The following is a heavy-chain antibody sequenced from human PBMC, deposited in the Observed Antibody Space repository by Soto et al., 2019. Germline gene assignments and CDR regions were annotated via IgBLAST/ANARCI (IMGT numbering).Heavy chain of an antibody. J-gene: IGHJ4*02. D-gene: IGHD3-22*01. CDR1: GFTFSSYA. CDR2: IHKSGGRT. Sequence: VQLLESGGDLVQPGGSLRLSCAASGFTFSSYAMNWVRQAPGKRLEWVSTIHKSGGRTYYADSVKGRFTISRDNSKNTLYLHMNTLRAEDTAVYYCAKEIDDYYDSSHNLDSWGQGTLVTVSS. CDR3: AKEIDDYYDSSHNLDS. V-gene: IGHV3-23*01.